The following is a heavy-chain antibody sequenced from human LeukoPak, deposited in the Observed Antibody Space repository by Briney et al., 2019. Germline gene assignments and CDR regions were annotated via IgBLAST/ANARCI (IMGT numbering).Heavy chain of an antibody. V-gene: IGHV1-2*02. CDR1: GNTFSGYY. CDR2: NNPNTGYT. CDR3: TRDHCTRSSCYEDYYHGMDV. D-gene: IGHD2-2*01. Sequence: ATVKVSCTASGNTFSGYYMHWVRHAPGQGLEWMGWNNPNTGYTETAQKFQGRVTMTRDTSISTAYMELSRLRSDHTAVYYCTRDHCTRSSCYEDYYHGMDVWGQGTTVTVSS. J-gene: IGHJ6*02.